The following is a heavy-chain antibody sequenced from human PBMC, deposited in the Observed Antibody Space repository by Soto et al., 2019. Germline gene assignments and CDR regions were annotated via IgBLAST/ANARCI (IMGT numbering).Heavy chain of an antibody. CDR3: ARLIGNSWLDS. Sequence: PSQTLSLTCAISGDSVSTNSATWDWIRQSPSRGLEWLGRTYYRSNWYTDYAASVKGRININPDTSNNQVSLHLDSVTPDDTAVYYCARLIGNSWLDSWGQGTLVTVSS. J-gene: IGHJ5*01. D-gene: IGHD2-8*01. CDR1: GDSVSTNSAT. CDR2: TYYRSNWYT. V-gene: IGHV6-1*01.